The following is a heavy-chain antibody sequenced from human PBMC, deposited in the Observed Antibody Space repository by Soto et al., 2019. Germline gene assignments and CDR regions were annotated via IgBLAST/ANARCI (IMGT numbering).Heavy chain of an antibody. V-gene: IGHV3-23*01. Sequence: EVQLLESGGGLVQPGGSLRLSCAASGFTFSSYAMSWVRQAPGKGLEWVSAISGSGGSTYYADSVKGRFTISRDNAKNTLYLQMNSLRAEDTAVYYCARAGVVGTIGFLYWGQGTLVTVSS. D-gene: IGHD2-21*01. CDR3: ARAGVVGTIGFLY. J-gene: IGHJ4*02. CDR2: ISGSGGST. CDR1: GFTFSSYA.